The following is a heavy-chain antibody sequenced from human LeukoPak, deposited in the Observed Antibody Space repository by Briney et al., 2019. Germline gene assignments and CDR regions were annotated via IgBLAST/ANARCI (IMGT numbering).Heavy chain of an antibody. J-gene: IGHJ4*02. CDR2: IYYSGST. CDR1: GGSISSYY. D-gene: IGHD5-18*01. V-gene: IGHV4-59*01. CDR3: ARDPAGYSYGLGLDY. Sequence: PSETLSLTCTVSGGSISSYYWSWIRQPPGKGLEWIGYIYYSGSTNYNPSLKSRVTISVDTSKNQFSLKLSSVTAADTAVYYCARDPAGYSYGLGLDYWGQGTLVTVSS.